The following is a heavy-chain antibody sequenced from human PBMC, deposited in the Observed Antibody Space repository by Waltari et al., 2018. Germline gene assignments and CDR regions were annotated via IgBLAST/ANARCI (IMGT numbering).Heavy chain of an antibody. CDR1: GGSISSYY. D-gene: IGHD1-1*01. CDR3: ARDERSWNYSGMDV. J-gene: IGHJ6*02. Sequence: QVQLQQWGAGLLKPSETLSLTCTVSGGSISSYYWSWIRQPPGKGLEWIGYIYYSGSTNYNPSLKSRVTISVDTSKNQFSLKLSSVTAADTAVYYCARDERSWNYSGMDVWGQGTTVTVSS. V-gene: IGHV4-59*01. CDR2: IYYSGST.